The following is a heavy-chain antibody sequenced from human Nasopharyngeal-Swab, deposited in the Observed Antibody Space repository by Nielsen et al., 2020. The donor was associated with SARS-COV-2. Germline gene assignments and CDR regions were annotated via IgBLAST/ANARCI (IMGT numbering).Heavy chain of an antibody. Sequence: SETLSLTCTVSGGSISSYYWSWIRQPPGKGLEWIGYIYYSWSTNYNPSLKSRVTISVDTSKNQFSLKLSSVTAADTAVYYCARGGWGDYPDYWGQGTLVTVSS. V-gene: IGHV4-59*13. CDR3: ARGGWGDYPDY. CDR2: IYYSWST. J-gene: IGHJ4*02. CDR1: GGSISSYY. D-gene: IGHD4-17*01.